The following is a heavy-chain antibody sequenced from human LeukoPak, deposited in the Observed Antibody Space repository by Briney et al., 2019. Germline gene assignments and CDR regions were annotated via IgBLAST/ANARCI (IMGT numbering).Heavy chain of an antibody. D-gene: IGHD3-10*01. CDR1: GFTSSSYW. CDR2: IKQDGSEK. V-gene: IGHV3-7*03. Sequence: GGSLRLSCAASGFTSSSYWMSWVRQAPGKGLEWVANIKQDGSEKYYVDSVKGRFTISRDNAKNSLYLQMNSLRAEDTAVYYCARGSLWSRGYYYGMDVWGKGTTVTVSS. CDR3: ARGSLWSRGYYYGMDV. J-gene: IGHJ6*04.